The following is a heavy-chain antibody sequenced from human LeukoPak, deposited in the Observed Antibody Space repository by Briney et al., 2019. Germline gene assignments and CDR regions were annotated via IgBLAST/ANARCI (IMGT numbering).Heavy chain of an antibody. V-gene: IGHV3-53*01. D-gene: IGHD2-8*02. CDR2: IHGDGRT. J-gene: IGHJ4*02. Sequence: PGGSLSLSWAASGFTVTTNYMTWVRQAAGKGLEWVSGIHGDGRTYYADSVKGRFTISRDSSKNTLSLQMNSLRAEDTAVYYCATTGGYWTGIFDRWGQGPLVTVSS. CDR1: GFTVTTNY. CDR3: ATTGGYWTGIFDR.